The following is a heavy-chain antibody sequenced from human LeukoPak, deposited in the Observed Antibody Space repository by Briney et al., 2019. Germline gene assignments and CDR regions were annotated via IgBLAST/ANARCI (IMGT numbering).Heavy chain of an antibody. J-gene: IGHJ4*02. CDR3: ARGSTQYSSGWYGLDY. D-gene: IGHD6-19*01. CDR1: GFTFSSYW. Sequence: GGSLRLSCAASGFTFSSYWMHWVRQAPGKGLVWVSRGDGSSTTYADSVKGRFTISRDNAKNTLYLQMNSLRAEDTAVYYCARGSTQYSSGWYGLDYWGQGTLVAVSS. V-gene: IGHV3-74*01. CDR2: GDGSST.